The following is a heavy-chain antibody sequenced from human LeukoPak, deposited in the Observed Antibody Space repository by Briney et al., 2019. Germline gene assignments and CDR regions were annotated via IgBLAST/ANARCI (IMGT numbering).Heavy chain of an antibody. Sequence: HSGGSLRLSCAASGFTFSNFAVHWVRQAPGEGLEWVAVISYDGSNKYYADSVKGRFTISRDNSKNRLYLQMNSLRAEDTAVYYCAREGDCGGDCYLHFDYWGQGTLVTVSS. CDR1: GFTFSNFA. CDR3: AREGDCGGDCYLHFDY. D-gene: IGHD2-21*02. V-gene: IGHV3-30*04. J-gene: IGHJ4*02. CDR2: ISYDGSNK.